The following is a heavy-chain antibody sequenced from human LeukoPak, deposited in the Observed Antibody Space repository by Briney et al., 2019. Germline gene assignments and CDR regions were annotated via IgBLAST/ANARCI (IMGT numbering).Heavy chain of an antibody. V-gene: IGHV4-34*01. D-gene: IGHD4-17*01. CDR2: INHSGST. CDR3: ARDPDYGDYLFYFDY. CDR1: GGSISGYY. J-gene: IGHJ4*02. Sequence: SETLSLTCTVSGGSISGYYWSWIRQPPGKGLEWIGEINHSGSTNYNPSLKSRVTISVDTSKNQFSLKLSSVTAADTAVYYCARDPDYGDYLFYFDYWGQGTLVTVSS.